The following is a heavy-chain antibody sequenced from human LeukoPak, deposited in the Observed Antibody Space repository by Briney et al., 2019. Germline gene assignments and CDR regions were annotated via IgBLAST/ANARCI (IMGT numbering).Heavy chain of an antibody. D-gene: IGHD1-26*01. CDR1: GGSICISSYY. Sequence: ETLSLTCTVSGGSICISSYYWGWVRQAPGKGLDWVSNIKGDESARHQADSVKGRFTISRDNTRNSLYLQMSNLRGDDKAVYYCARDVVGSLEYWGHGTLVTVSS. CDR2: IKGDESAR. V-gene: IGHV3-7*01. CDR3: ARDVVGSLEY. J-gene: IGHJ4*01.